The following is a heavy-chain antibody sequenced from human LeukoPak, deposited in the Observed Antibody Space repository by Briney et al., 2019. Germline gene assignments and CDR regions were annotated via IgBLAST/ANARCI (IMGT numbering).Heavy chain of an antibody. V-gene: IGHV3-30-3*01. D-gene: IGHD2-2*01. CDR3: AGDIGVVVPAATDY. CDR1: GFTFSSYA. Sequence: GGSLRLSCAASGFTFSSYAMHWVRQAPGKGLEWVAVISYDGSNKYYADSAKGRFTISRDNSKNTLYLQMNSLRAEDTAVYYCAGDIGVVVPAATDYWGQGTLVTVSS. J-gene: IGHJ4*02. CDR2: ISYDGSNK.